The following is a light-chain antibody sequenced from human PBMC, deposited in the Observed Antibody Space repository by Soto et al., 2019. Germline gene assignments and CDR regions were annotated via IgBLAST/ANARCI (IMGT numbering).Light chain of an antibody. CDR1: QSVPSY. CDR3: QQCGNWPPLYT. Sequence: EIVLTQSPATLSLSPGERATLSCRASQSVPSYLAWYQQKPGQAPRLLIYGASNRATGIPARFSGSGSGTDFTLTISSLEPEYSAVYYCQQCGNWPPLYTFGQGTKLEIK. J-gene: IGKJ2*01. CDR2: GAS. V-gene: IGKV3-11*01.